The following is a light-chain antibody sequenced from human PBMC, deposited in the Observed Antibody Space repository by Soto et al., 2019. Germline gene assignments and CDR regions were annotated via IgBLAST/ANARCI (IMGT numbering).Light chain of an antibody. Sequence: QTVVTQPPSVSGAPGQRVTISCTGSSSNIGAGYDVQWYQQLPGTAPKLLIYGDSNRPSGVPDRFSGSKSGTSASLAITGLQAEDEADYYCQSYDSSLSGHVFGTGTKVTVL. J-gene: IGLJ1*01. CDR2: GDS. CDR3: QSYDSSLSGHV. CDR1: SSNIGAGYD. V-gene: IGLV1-40*01.